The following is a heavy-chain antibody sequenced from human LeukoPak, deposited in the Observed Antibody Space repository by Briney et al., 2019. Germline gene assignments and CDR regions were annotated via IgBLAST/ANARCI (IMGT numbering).Heavy chain of an antibody. CDR3: AKDRRGNWNYVGALDI. Sequence: GGSLRLSCAASGFSFSSYAMHWVRQAPGKGLEWVAVISYDGSNKYYADSVKGRFTISRDNSKNTLYLQMNSLRAEDTAVYYCAKDRRGNWNYVGALDIWGQGTMVTVSS. J-gene: IGHJ3*02. D-gene: IGHD1-7*01. V-gene: IGHV3-30-3*01. CDR2: ISYDGSNK. CDR1: GFSFSSYA.